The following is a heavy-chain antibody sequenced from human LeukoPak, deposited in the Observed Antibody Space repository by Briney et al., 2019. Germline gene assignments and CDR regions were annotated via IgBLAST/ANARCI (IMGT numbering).Heavy chain of an antibody. Sequence: ASVTVSSKASGGTFISYAISWVRQAPGQGLEWMGRIIPIFGTAKYGKKFEGRVTITTDESTSTADMELSSLKCEDTAVYYCAREPPVHSAFDIWGQGTMVTVCS. D-gene: IGHD3-10*01. CDR2: IIPIFGTA. CDR3: AREPPVHSAFDI. V-gene: IGHV1-69*05. J-gene: IGHJ3*02. CDR1: GGTFISYA.